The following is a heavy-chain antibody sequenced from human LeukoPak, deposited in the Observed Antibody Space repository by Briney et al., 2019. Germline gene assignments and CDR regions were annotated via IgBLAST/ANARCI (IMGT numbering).Heavy chain of an antibody. V-gene: IGHV3-30*18. CDR3: AKGTWIQLWRDAFDI. D-gene: IGHD5-18*01. CDR1: GFTFRSYG. CDR2: ISYDGSNK. Sequence: PGRSLRLSCAASGFTFRSYGMHWVRQAPGKGLEWVAVISYDGSNKYYADSVKGRFTISRDNSKNTLYLQMSSLRAEDTAVYYCAKGTWIQLWRDAFDIWGQGRMVTASS. J-gene: IGHJ3*02.